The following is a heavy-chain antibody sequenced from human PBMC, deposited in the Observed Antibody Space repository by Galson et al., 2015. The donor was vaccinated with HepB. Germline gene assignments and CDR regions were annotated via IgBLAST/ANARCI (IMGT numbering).Heavy chain of an antibody. CDR2: IKQDGSEK. D-gene: IGHD5-24*01. J-gene: IGHJ3*02. CDR1: GFTFSSYW. Sequence: SLRLSCAASGFTFSSYWMSWVRQAPGKGLEWVANIKQDGSEKYYVDSVKGRFTISRDNAKNSLYLQMNSLRAEDTAVYYCARDARGRWLQLRSDAFDIWGQGTMVTVSS. CDR3: ARDARGRWLQLRSDAFDI. V-gene: IGHV3-7*03.